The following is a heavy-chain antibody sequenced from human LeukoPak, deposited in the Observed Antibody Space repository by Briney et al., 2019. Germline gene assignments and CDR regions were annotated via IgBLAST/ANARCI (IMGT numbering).Heavy chain of an antibody. Sequence: GGSLRLSCAASGSTFSSYEMNWVRQAPGKGLEWVSYISSSGSTIYYADSVKGRFTISRDNAKNSLYLQMNSLRAEDTAVYYCARDRSSGNYYYGMDVWGQGTTVTVSS. V-gene: IGHV3-48*03. CDR3: ARDRSSGNYYYGMDV. D-gene: IGHD6-19*01. J-gene: IGHJ6*02. CDR2: ISSSGSTI. CDR1: GSTFSSYE.